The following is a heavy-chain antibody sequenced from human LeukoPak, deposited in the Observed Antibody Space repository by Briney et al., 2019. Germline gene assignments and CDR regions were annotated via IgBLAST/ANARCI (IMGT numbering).Heavy chain of an antibody. Sequence: ASVKVSCKASGYTFTSYGISWVRQAPGQGLEWMGWISAYNGNTNYAQKLQGRVTMTTDTSTSTAYMELRSLRSDDTAVYYCARDRSGYGGPYYTDVWGKGTTVTVSS. D-gene: IGHD5-12*01. V-gene: IGHV1-18*01. CDR2: ISAYNGNT. CDR3: ARDRSGYGGPYYTDV. CDR1: GYTFTSYG. J-gene: IGHJ6*03.